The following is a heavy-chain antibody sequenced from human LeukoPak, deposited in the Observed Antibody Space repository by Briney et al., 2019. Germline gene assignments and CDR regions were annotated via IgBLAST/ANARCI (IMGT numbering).Heavy chain of an antibody. CDR3: ARNFDDSGSLGYY. D-gene: IGHD3-10*01. V-gene: IGHV4-59*08. J-gene: IGHJ4*02. CDR2: VYYTGST. Sequence: SETLSLTCSVSGGSVSNYYWSWIRQPPGKGLEWIGYVYYTGSTNYNPSLKSRVTMFEDKSKNQFSLRLYSVTVADTAVYYCARNFDDSGSLGYYWGQGTLVTVSS. CDR1: GGSVSNYY.